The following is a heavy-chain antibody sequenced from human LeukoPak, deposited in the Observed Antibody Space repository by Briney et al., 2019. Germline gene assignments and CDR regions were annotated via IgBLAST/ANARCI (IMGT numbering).Heavy chain of an antibody. D-gene: IGHD6-19*01. CDR2: INSVGSST. CDR1: GFTFSSFW. J-gene: IGHJ5*02. CDR3: ARERTSGWDAFDT. V-gene: IGHV3-74*01. Sequence: GGSLRLSCAASGFTFSSFWMHWVRQAPGKGLVWVSRINSVGSSTSYADPVKGRFTISRDNAKNTLYLQMNSLRAEDTAVYYCARERTSGWDAFDTWGQGTLVTVSS.